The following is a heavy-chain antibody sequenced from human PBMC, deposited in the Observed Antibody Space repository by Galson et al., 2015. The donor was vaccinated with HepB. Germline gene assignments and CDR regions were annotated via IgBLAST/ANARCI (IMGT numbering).Heavy chain of an antibody. D-gene: IGHD3-22*01. CDR1: GYAFTGHY. Sequence: SVKVSCKASGYAFTGHYIHWVRQAPGQGLEWMGRANTYSGVTNYAEKFQGRVTMTRDTSISTTYVELSRLTSDDTAMYYCARAYYFDTSGFTVPPHFDYWGQGTLVTVSS. J-gene: IGHJ4*02. CDR3: ARAYYFDTSGFTVPPHFDY. V-gene: IGHV1-2*06. CDR2: ANTYSGVT.